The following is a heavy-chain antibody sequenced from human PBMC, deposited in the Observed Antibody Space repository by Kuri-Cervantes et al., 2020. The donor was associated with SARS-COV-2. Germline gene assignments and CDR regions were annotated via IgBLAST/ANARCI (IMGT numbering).Heavy chain of an antibody. CDR2: ISGSGGST. D-gene: IGHD2-21*02. Sequence: GESLKISCAASGFTFSSYGMHWVRQAPGKGLEWVSAISGSGGSTYYADSVKGRFTISRDNSKNTLYLQMNSLRAEDTAVYYCAKDHPNCGGDCSLADYWGQGTLVTVSS. J-gene: IGHJ4*02. V-gene: IGHV3-23*01. CDR3: AKDHPNCGGDCSLADY. CDR1: GFTFSSYG.